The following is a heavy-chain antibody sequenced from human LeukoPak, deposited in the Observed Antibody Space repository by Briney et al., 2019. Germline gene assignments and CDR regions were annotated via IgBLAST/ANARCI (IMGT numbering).Heavy chain of an antibody. CDR3: AREGTYGAHDAFDI. CDR1: GGSFSGYY. Sequence: SETLSLTCAVYGGSFSGYYWSWIRHPPGKGLEWIGEINHSGSTNYNPSLKSRVTISVDTSKNQFSLKLSSVTAADTAVYYCAREGTYGAHDAFDIWGQGTMVTVSS. D-gene: IGHD4-17*01. V-gene: IGHV4-34*01. J-gene: IGHJ3*02. CDR2: INHSGST.